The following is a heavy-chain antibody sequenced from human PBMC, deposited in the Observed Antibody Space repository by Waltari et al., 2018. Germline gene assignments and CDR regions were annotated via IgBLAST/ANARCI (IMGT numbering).Heavy chain of an antibody. CDR1: GSSITTNTY. V-gene: IGHV4-38-2*02. Sequence: QVQLEESGPVLVKPSETLSLTCTVSGSSITTNTYWAWIRQPPGEKVEWIASIYPTGGTYYNPSLRSRVTISVDTSKRQVSLKLTAMTAADTAVYYGAKTLGATCRDNWFDPWGQGIMVTGSS. CDR2: IYPTGGT. J-gene: IGHJ5*02. CDR3: AKTLGATCRDNWFDP. D-gene: IGHD1-26*01.